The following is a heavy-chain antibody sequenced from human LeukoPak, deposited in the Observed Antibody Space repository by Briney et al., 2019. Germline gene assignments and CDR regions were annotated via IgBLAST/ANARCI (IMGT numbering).Heavy chain of an antibody. CDR1: GFTFSSYS. V-gene: IGHV3-21*01. J-gene: IGHJ6*03. Sequence: GGSLRLSCAASGFTFSSYSTNWVRQAPGKGLEWVSSISSSSSYIYYADSVKGRFTISRDNAKNSLYLQMNSLRAEDTAVYYCARETLAYCGGDCYSRWYYYMDVWGKGTTVTISS. CDR3: ARETLAYCGGDCYSRWYYYMDV. CDR2: ISSSSSYI. D-gene: IGHD2-21*02.